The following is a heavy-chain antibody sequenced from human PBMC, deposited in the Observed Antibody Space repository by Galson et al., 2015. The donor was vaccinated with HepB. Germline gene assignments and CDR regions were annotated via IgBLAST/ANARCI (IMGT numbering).Heavy chain of an antibody. J-gene: IGHJ5*02. CDR1: GFTFSGYY. D-gene: IGHD5-12*01. CDR2: ISSSSSYT. V-gene: IGHV3-11*06. Sequence: SLRLSCAASGFTFSGYYMSWIRQAPGKGLEWVSYISSSSSYTNYADSVKGRFTISRDNAKNSLYLQMNSLRDEDTAVYYCASLNVDIVATSKADLYNWFDPWGQGTLVTVSS. CDR3: ASLNVDIVATSKADLYNWFDP.